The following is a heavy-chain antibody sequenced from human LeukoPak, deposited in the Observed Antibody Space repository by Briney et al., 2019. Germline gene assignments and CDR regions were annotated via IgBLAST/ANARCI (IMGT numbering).Heavy chain of an antibody. D-gene: IGHD2-2*01. J-gene: IGHJ5*02. Sequence: GGSLRLSCAASGFTFDDYGMSWVRQAPGKGLEWVSGINWNGGSTGYADSVKGRFTISRDNSKNTLYLQMNSLGAEDTAVYYCAKDRYCSSSTCRAWGFDPWGQGTLVTVSS. V-gene: IGHV3-20*04. CDR3: AKDRYCSSSTCRAWGFDP. CDR2: INWNGGST. CDR1: GFTFDDYG.